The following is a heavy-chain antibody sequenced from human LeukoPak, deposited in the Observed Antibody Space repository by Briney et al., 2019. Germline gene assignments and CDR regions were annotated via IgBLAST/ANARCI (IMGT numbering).Heavy chain of an antibody. CDR3: ARGFYWGEDYGYYYYYMDV. J-gene: IGHJ6*03. Sequence: GASVKVSCKASGYTFTSYGINWVRQATGQGLEWMGWMNPNSGNTGYAQKFQGRVTMTRNTSISTAYMELSSLRSEDTAVYYCARGFYWGEDYGYYYYYMDVWGKGTTVTISS. V-gene: IGHV1-8*02. CDR2: MNPNSGNT. CDR1: GYTFTSYG. D-gene: IGHD4-17*01.